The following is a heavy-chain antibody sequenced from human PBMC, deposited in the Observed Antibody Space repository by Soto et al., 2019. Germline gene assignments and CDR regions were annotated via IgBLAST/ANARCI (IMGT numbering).Heavy chain of an antibody. D-gene: IGHD6-13*01. Sequence: SETLSLTCTVSGGSISSGGYYWSWIRQHPGKGLEWIGYIYYSGSTYYNPSLKSRVTISVDTSKNQFSLKLSSVTAADTAVYYCARVNIAAAGNWFDPWGQGTLVTLSS. V-gene: IGHV4-31*03. J-gene: IGHJ5*02. CDR2: IYYSGST. CDR3: ARVNIAAAGNWFDP. CDR1: GGSISSGGYY.